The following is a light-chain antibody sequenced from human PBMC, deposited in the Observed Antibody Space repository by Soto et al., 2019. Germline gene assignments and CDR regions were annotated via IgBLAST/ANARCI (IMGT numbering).Light chain of an antibody. CDR3: QQYCRTFT. V-gene: IGKV4-1*01. CDR2: WAS. CDR1: QSVLYSSNNKNY. J-gene: IGKJ1*01. Sequence: DIVMTQSPDSLAVSLGERATINCKSSQSVLYSSNNKNYLAWYQQKPGQPPKLLIYWASTRESGVPGRFSGSGSGTDFTLTMSILQAEDVAVYYCQQYCRTFTFGEGTKVEIK.